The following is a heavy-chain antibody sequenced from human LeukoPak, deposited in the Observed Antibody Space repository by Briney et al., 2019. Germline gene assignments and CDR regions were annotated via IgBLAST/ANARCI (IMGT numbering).Heavy chain of an antibody. D-gene: IGHD3-10*01. J-gene: IGHJ4*02. CDR1: GFTFSSYE. CDR2: ISSSGSTI. V-gene: IGHV3-48*03. Sequence: GGSLRLSCAASGFTFSSYEMNWVRQAPGKGLEWVSYISSSGSTIYYADSVKGRFTISRDNAKNSLYLRMNNLRAEDTAVYYCAREIRGFFDYWGQGTLVTVSS. CDR3: AREIRGFFDY.